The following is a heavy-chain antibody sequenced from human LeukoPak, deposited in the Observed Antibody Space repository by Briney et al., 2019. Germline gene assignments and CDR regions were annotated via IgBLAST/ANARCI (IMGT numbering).Heavy chain of an antibody. CDR1: GFTFSGYS. V-gene: IGHV3-21*01. Sequence: GGSLRLSCAASGFTFSGYSMNWVRQAPGKGLEWVSSISSSSSYIYYADSVKGRFTISRDNAKNSLYLQMNSLRAEDTAVYYCARDYDILTGYDYWGQGTLVTVSS. CDR3: ARDYDILTGYDY. J-gene: IGHJ4*02. CDR2: ISSSSSYI. D-gene: IGHD3-9*01.